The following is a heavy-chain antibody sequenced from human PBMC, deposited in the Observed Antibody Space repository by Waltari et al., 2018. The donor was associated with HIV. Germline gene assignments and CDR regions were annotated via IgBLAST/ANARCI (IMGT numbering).Heavy chain of an antibody. CDR1: GESFSGYS. D-gene: IGHD2-2*01. CDR2: INPSGDI. J-gene: IGHJ1*01. CDR3: ARRFFCSSDSCYHGSELQY. Sequence: QVQLQQWGAGLLKPSETLSLTCAVYGESFSGYSWSWIRQPPGKGLEWVGEINPSGDIHYNPSLKSRATISVDTSKNQFSRRLTSVTAADTAIYYCARRFFCSSDSCYHGSELQYWGQGNLVTVSS. V-gene: IGHV4-34*01.